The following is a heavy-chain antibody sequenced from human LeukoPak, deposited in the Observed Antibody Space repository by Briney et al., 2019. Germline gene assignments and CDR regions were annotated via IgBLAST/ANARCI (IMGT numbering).Heavy chain of an antibody. CDR2: IKQDGSEK. CDR3: ARDLSGVTGYTYGRGIDY. CDR1: GVTFSSYW. V-gene: IGHV3-7*01. Sequence: GGSLRLSCAASGVTFSSYWMTWVRQAPGKGLEWVAKIKQDGSEKYYVDSVKGRFTISRDNAKTSLYLQMNSLRAEDTAVYYCARDLSGVTGYTYGRGIDYWGQGTLVTVSS. J-gene: IGHJ4*02. D-gene: IGHD5-18*01.